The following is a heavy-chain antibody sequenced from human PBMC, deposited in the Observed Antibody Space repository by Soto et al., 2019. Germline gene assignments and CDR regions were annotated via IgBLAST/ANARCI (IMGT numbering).Heavy chain of an antibody. J-gene: IGHJ1*01. V-gene: IGHV1-69*02. CDR1: GGTFSSYT. CDR2: IIPILGIV. CDR3: ARGGTYCSGGSSYLPYFQH. D-gene: IGHD2-15*01. Sequence: QVQLVQSGAEVKKPGSSVKVSCKASGGTFSSYTISWVRQAPGQGLEWMGRIIPILGIVNYAQKFQGRVTITADKSTSTAYMELSSLRSEDTAVYYCARGGTYCSGGSSYLPYFQHWGQRTLLTVSS.